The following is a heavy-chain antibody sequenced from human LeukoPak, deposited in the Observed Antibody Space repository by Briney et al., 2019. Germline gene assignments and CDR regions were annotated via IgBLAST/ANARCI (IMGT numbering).Heavy chain of an antibody. V-gene: IGHV3-30*02. CDR1: GFTFSNHG. J-gene: IGHJ4*02. D-gene: IGHD6-6*01. CDR2: IWYDGSNK. CDR3: AKDRDGSSSSVLDY. Sequence: GGSLRLSCAASGFTFSNHGMHWVRQAPGKGPEWVALIWYDGSNKYYADSVKGRFTISRDNSKNTLYLQMNSLRAEDTAVYYCAKDRDGSSSSVLDYWGQGTLVTDSS.